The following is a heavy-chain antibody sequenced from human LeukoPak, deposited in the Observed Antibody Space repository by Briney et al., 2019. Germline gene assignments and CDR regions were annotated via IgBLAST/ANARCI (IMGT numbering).Heavy chain of an antibody. CDR3: ARGVEPLAANTLAY. CDR2: LYSGGNT. CDR1: GFTVITYD. J-gene: IGHJ4*02. D-gene: IGHD1-14*01. V-gene: IGHV3-53*01. Sequence: PGGSLRLSCAASGFTVITYDMTWVRQAPGKGLEWVSVLYSGGNTKYADSVQGRFTISRDNSKNTLYLEMNSLSPDDTAVYYCARGVEPLAANTLAYWGQGTLVTVSS.